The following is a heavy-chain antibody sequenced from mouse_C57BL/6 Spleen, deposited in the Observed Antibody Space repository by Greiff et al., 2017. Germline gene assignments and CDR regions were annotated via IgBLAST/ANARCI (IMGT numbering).Heavy chain of an antibody. Sequence: EVQLVESGPGLVKPSQSLSLTCSVTGYSITSGYYWNWIRQFPGNKLEWMGYISYDGSNNYNPSLKNRISITRDTSKNQFFLKLNSVTTEDTATYYCAREGIYDGYYEDAMDYWGQGTSVTVSS. CDR3: AREGIYDGYYEDAMDY. J-gene: IGHJ4*01. V-gene: IGHV3-6*01. D-gene: IGHD2-3*01. CDR2: ISYDGSN. CDR1: GYSITSGYY.